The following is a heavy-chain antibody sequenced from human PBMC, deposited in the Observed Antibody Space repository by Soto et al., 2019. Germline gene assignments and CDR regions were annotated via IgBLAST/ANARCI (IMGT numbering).Heavy chain of an antibody. Sequence: GGSLRLSCTASGFTFSSFNMNWFRQAPGKGLEWVSYISSSSSTMYYADSVKGRFTISRDNAKNSLYLQMHSLRDEDTAVYYCAVAYYYFSMDVRGQGTTGNGSS. D-gene: IGHD5-12*01. J-gene: IGHJ6*02. CDR2: ISSSSSTM. CDR1: GFTFSSFN. V-gene: IGHV3-48*02. CDR3: AVAYYYFSMDV.